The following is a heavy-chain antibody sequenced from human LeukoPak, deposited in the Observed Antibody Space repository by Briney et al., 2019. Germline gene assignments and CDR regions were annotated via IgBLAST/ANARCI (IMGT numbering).Heavy chain of an antibody. J-gene: IGHJ4*02. CDR2: ISYDGSNK. Sequence: GRSLRLSCAASGFTFSSYAMHWVRQVPGKGLEWVAVISYDGSNKYYADSVKGRFTISRDNSKNTLYLQMNSLRAEDTAVYYCAMLGGAAALNYWGQGTLVTVSS. V-gene: IGHV3-30*01. D-gene: IGHD6-13*01. CDR1: GFTFSSYA. CDR3: AMLGGAAALNY.